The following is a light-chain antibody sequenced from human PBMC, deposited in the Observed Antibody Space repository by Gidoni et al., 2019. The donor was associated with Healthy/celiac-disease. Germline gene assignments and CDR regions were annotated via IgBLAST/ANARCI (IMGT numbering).Light chain of an antibody. Sequence: QTVVTQEPSLTVSPGGTVTLTCASSTGAVTSGYYPTWFQQKPGQAPRALIYNTSNKHAWTPARFSGSLLGGKAALTLSGVQPEDEAEYYCLLYYGGARVFGGGTKLTVL. CDR1: TGAVTSGYY. J-gene: IGLJ3*02. CDR3: LLYYGGARV. V-gene: IGLV7-43*01. CDR2: NTS.